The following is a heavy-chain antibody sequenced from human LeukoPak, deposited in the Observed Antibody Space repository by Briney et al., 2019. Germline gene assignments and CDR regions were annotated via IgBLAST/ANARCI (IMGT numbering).Heavy chain of an antibody. CDR2: FYYSGST. CDR1: VGPIRSHY. CDR3: ASSSAMVTHSFDY. Sequence: SVTLSLTCTVSVGPIRSHYWSWLRQSPGEGLEWIGYFYYSGSTNQNPSHKSRVTMSVDTSKNQFFLRLSSVTAADTAVYYCASSSAMVTHSFDYWGQGTLVTVSS. J-gene: IGHJ4*02. D-gene: IGHD5-18*01. V-gene: IGHV4-59*08.